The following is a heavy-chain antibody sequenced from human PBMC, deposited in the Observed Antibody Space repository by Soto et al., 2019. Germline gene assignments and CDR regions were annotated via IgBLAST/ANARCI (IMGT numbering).Heavy chain of an antibody. J-gene: IGHJ5*02. CDR3: ARASSYYDFWSGYYMYNWFDP. Sequence: ASVKVSCKASGYTFTSYDINWVRQATGQGLEWMGWMNPNSGNTGYAQKFQGRVTMTRNTSISTAYMELSSLRSEDTAVYYCARASSYYDFWSGYYMYNWFDPWGQGTLVTVSS. D-gene: IGHD3-3*01. CDR1: GYTFTSYD. V-gene: IGHV1-8*01. CDR2: MNPNSGNT.